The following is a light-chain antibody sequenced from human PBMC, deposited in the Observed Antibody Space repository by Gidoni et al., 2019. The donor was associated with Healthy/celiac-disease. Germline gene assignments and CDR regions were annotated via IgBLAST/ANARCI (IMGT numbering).Light chain of an antibody. CDR3: QSYDSSNRV. J-gene: IGLJ3*02. CDR1: SGSIASNY. CDR2: EDN. V-gene: IGLV6-57*01. Sequence: NFMLPQPHSVSASPGKTVTISSTRSSGSIASNYVQWYQQRPGSSPTTVIYEDNQRPSGVPDRFSGSIDSSSNSASLTISGLKTEDEADYYCQSYDSSNRVFGGGTKLTVL.